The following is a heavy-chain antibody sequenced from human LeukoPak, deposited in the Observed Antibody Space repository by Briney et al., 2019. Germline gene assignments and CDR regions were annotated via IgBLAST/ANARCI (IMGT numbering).Heavy chain of an antibody. CDR1: GFTFSSYS. Sequence: PGGSLRLSCAASGFTFSSYSMNWVRQAPGKGLEWVSSISSTSGHIFYADSLKGRFTISRDNAKNSLYLQMDSLTVDDTAVYYCARAKYCSGAACFSYYYYGMDVWGQGTTVTVSS. D-gene: IGHD2-15*01. CDR2: ISSTSGHI. J-gene: IGHJ6*02. CDR3: ARAKYCSGAACFSYYYYGMDV. V-gene: IGHV3-21*01.